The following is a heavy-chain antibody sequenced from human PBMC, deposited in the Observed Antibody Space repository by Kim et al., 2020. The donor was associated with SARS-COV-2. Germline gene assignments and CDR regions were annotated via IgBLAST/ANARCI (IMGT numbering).Heavy chain of an antibody. Sequence: SQTLSLTCAISGDSVSSNSGTWNWIRHSLSRGLEWLRRTYSRSKWFYDYAVSMKSRITINPYTSKNQLSLQLNSVTPDYTTVYYWAGQERACSDIDVWGQ. CDR1: GDSVSSNSGT. CDR2: TYSRSKWFY. CDR3: AGQERACSDIDV. V-gene: IGHV6-1*01. J-gene: IGHJ6*02.